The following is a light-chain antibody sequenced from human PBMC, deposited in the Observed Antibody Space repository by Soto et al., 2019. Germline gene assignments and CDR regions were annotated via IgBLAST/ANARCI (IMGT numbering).Light chain of an antibody. V-gene: IGKV3-15*01. J-gene: IGKJ1*01. Sequence: EIVLTQSPATLSLSPGERATLSCGASQSVSSSYLAWYQQKPGQAPRLLIYGASTRATGIPVRFSGSGSGTEFTLTISSLQSEDFAVYYCQQYDKWPPTFGQGTKVDI. CDR3: QQYDKWPPT. CDR2: GAS. CDR1: QSVSSSY.